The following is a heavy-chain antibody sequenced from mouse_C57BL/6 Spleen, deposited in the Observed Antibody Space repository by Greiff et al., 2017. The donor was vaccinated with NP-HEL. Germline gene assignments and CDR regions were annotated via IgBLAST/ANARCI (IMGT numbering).Heavy chain of an antibody. Sequence: LVESGPELVKPGASVKISCKASGYAFSSSWMNWVKQRPGQGLEWIGRIYPGDGDTNYNGKFKGKATLTADKSSSTAYMQLSSLTSEDSAVYFCARRDYYGSSYGYWGQGTTLTVSS. CDR3: ARRDYYGSSYGY. D-gene: IGHD1-1*01. CDR2: IYPGDGDT. V-gene: IGHV1-82*01. J-gene: IGHJ2*01. CDR1: GYAFSSSW.